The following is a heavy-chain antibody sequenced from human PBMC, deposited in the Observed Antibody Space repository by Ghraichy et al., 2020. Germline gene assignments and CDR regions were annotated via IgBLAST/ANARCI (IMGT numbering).Heavy chain of an antibody. CDR1: GFTFSSYA. V-gene: IGHV3-23*01. CDR2: ISGSGGST. J-gene: IGHJ2*01. D-gene: IGHD6-19*01. CDR3: AKDRPIAVAGTFESSCWYFDL. Sequence: GGSLRLSCAASGFTFSSYAMSWVRQAPGKGLEWVSAISGSGGSTYYADSVKGRFTISRDNSKNTLYLQMNSLRAEDTAVYYCAKDRPIAVAGTFESSCWYFDLWGRGTLVTVSS.